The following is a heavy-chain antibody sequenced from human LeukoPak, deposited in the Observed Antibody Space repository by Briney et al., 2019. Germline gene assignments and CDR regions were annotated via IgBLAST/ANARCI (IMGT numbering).Heavy chain of an antibody. CDR1: GFTFSSYA. CDR3: ARDLSFSHL. V-gene: IGHV3-30*04. CDR2: ISYDGSNK. J-gene: IGHJ4*02. D-gene: IGHD2/OR15-2a*01. Sequence: GRSLRLSCAASGFTFSSYAMHWVRQAPGKGLEWVAVISYDGSNKYYADSVKGRFTISRDNSKNTLYLQMNSLRAEDTAVYYCARDLSFSHLWGQGTLVTVSS.